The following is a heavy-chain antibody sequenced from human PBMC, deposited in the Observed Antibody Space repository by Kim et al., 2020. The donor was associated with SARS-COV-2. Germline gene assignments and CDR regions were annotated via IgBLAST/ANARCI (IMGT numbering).Heavy chain of an antibody. Sequence: GGSLRLSCAASGFTFSRYWMHWVRQAPGKGLVWISRIKNDGRSTNYADSVKGRFTISRDNAKNTLFLQMNSLSAEDTAVYYCAAWATGGTIYGAYLDSWGQGTLVTVPS. J-gene: IGHJ4*02. CDR1: GFTFSRYW. CDR3: AAWATGGTIYGAYLDS. D-gene: IGHD3-9*01. V-gene: IGHV3-74*01. CDR2: IKNDGRST.